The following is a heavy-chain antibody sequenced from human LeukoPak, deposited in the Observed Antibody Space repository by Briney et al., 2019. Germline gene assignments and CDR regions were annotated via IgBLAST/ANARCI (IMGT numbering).Heavy chain of an antibody. J-gene: IGHJ6*02. CDR1: GFTFSGST. D-gene: IGHD1-1*01. V-gene: IGHV3-73*01. CDR2: IRTKGKNYAT. CDR3: VRGATSGSYYGLDV. Sequence: GGSLRLSCAASGFTFSGSTIHWVRQASGKGLEWVGRIRTKGKNYATDYATSVNGRFTLSRDDSRDTAYLQMDTLKAEDTAVYHCVRGATSGSYYGLDVWGQGATVTVSS.